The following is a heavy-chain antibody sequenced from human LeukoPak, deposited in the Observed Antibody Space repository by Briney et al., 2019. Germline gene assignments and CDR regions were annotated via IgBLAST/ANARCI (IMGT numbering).Heavy chain of an antibody. Sequence: SETLSLTCTVSGGSISSGGYYWSWIRQPPGKGLEWIGYIYHSGSTYYNPFLKSRVTISVDRSKNQFSLKLSSVTAADTAVYYCARGGSYHNYYMDVWGKGTTVTVSS. CDR2: IYHSGST. CDR1: GGSISSGGYY. CDR3: ARGGSYHNYYMDV. V-gene: IGHV4-30-2*01. D-gene: IGHD1-26*01. J-gene: IGHJ6*03.